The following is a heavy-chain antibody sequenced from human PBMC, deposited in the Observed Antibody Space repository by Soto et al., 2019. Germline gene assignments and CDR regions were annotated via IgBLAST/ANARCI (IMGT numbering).Heavy chain of an antibody. CDR3: ASWGRNYDFWSGYYENWYFDL. Sequence: GESLKISCTGSGYSFTSYWIGWVRQMPGKGLEWMGIIYPGDSDTRYSPSFQGQVTISADKSISTAYLQWSSLKASDTAMYYCASWGRNYDFWSGYYENWYFDLWGRGTLVTVSS. V-gene: IGHV5-51*01. CDR1: GYSFTSYW. D-gene: IGHD3-3*01. J-gene: IGHJ2*01. CDR2: IYPGDSDT.